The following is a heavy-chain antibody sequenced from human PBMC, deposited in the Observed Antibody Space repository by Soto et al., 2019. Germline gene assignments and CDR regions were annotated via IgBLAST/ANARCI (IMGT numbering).Heavy chain of an antibody. D-gene: IGHD3-22*01. J-gene: IGHJ2*01. CDR3: ARYYYDSSGHPFDWYFEL. CDR2: IIPIFGTA. CDR1: GGSFSSYA. Sequence: QVQLVQSGAEVKKPGSSVKVSCKASGGSFSSYAISWVRQAPGQGLEWMGGIIPIFGTANYAQKFQGRVTIAADESTSTGYMELSSLRSEDTAVYYCARYYYDSSGHPFDWYFELWGRGTLVTVSS. V-gene: IGHV1-69*01.